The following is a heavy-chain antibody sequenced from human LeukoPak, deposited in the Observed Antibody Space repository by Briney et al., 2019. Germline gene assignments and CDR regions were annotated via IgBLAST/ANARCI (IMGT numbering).Heavy chain of an antibody. J-gene: IGHJ4*02. V-gene: IGHV3-66*01. CDR1: GFTVRSNY. D-gene: IGHD6-6*01. CDR3: ARGTDRSSSEGFDY. CDR2: IYSGGST. Sequence: GGSLRLSCAASGFTVRSNYMSWVRQAPGKGLEWVSVIYSGGSTNYADSVKGRFTISRDNAKNTLYLQMNSLRAEDTAVYYCARGTDRSSSEGFDYWGQGTLVTVSS.